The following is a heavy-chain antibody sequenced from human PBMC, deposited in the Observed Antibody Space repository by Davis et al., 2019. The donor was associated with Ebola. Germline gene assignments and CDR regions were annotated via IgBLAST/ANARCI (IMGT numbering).Heavy chain of an antibody. CDR2: ISSSGSTI. CDR3: ARRLYGVRWYYYYGMDV. D-gene: IGHD4/OR15-4a*01. Sequence: GGSLRLSCAASGSTFSDYYMSWIRQAPGKGLEWVSYISSSGSTIYYADSVKGRFTISRDNAKNSLYLQMNSLRAEDTAVYYCARRLYGVRWYYYYGMDVWGQGTTVTVSS. CDR1: GSTFSDYY. V-gene: IGHV3-11*01. J-gene: IGHJ6*02.